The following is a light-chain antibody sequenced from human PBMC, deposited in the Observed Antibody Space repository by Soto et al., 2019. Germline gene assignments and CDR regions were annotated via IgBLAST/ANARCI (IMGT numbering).Light chain of an antibody. Sequence: EVVLTQSPATLSLSPGERATLSCRASQSVSSYLAWYQQKPGQAPRLLIYDASNMATGIPARFSGSGSGTDFTLTISSLEPEDFAVYYCKQRSNWPRFTFGPGTKVDIK. V-gene: IGKV3-11*01. J-gene: IGKJ3*01. CDR3: KQRSNWPRFT. CDR2: DAS. CDR1: QSVSSY.